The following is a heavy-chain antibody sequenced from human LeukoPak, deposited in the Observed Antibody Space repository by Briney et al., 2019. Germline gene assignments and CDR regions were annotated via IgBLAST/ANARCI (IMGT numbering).Heavy chain of an antibody. CDR2: IYRGGST. V-gene: IGHV3-53*01. J-gene: IGHJ5*02. CDR1: GFTVSSNY. Sequence: GGSLTLTCAASGFTVSSNYMSWVRQAPGKGLEWVSVIYRGGSTYYADSLKGRFTISRDNSKNTLYLQMNSLRAEDTAVYYGARGVRYSSGWWVGWFDPLGQGTLVTVSS. CDR3: ARGVRYSSGWWVGWFDP. D-gene: IGHD6-19*01.